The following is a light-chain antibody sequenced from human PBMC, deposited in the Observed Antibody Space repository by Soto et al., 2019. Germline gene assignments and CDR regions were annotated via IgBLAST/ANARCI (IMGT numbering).Light chain of an antibody. V-gene: IGKV1-5*01. CDR3: QKYDSAPT. CDR2: AAS. CDR1: QSIINW. Sequence: DIQMTQSPSTLSASVGDIVTITFRTSQSIINWLAWYQQKPGKAPRLLIYAASTLQSGVPSRFSGSGSGTDFTLTISSVQPEDVASYYCQKYDSAPTFGPGTKVDI. J-gene: IGKJ1*01.